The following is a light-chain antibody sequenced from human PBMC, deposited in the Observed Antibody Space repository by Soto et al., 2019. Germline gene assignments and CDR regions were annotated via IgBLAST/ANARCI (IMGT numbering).Light chain of an antibody. CDR2: GAS. V-gene: IGKV3-15*01. CDR3: QQYNNWPPWT. Sequence: EIVMTQSPATLSVSPGVRATLSCRASQSVSINLAWYQQKSGRAPRLLIYGASTRATGIPARFSGSGSGTEFTLTICSLQSEDFAVYYCQQYNNWPPWTFGQGTKVEMK. CDR1: QSVSIN. J-gene: IGKJ1*01.